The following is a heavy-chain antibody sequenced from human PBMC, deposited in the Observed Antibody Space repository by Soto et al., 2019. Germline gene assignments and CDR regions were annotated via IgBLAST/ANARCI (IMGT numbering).Heavy chain of an antibody. CDR2: IYYSGSA. D-gene: IGHD4-17*01. Sequence: SETLSLTCTVSGGSISISSYYWCWIRHPPGKGLEWIGMIYYSGSAYYNPSLKSRVTISIDTSKNQFSLRLSSVTAADTAVYYCARHGVDYGDYASYYYYGMDVWGRGTTVTVSS. CDR1: GGSISISSYY. CDR3: ARHGVDYGDYASYYYYGMDV. V-gene: IGHV4-39*01. J-gene: IGHJ6*02.